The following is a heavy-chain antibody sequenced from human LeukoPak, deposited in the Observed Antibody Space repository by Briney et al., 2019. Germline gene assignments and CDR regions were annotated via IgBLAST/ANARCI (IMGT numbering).Heavy chain of an antibody. CDR3: AAEEYGSGSYYNINWFDP. J-gene: IGHJ5*02. CDR1: GGSISSGGYY. D-gene: IGHD3-10*01. CDR2: IYTSGNT. Sequence: PSETLSLTCTVSGGSISSGGYYWSWIRQPAAKGLEWIGRIYTSGNTNYNPSLKSRVTFSIDTSKNQFSLKLSSVTAADTAVYFCAAEEYGSGSYYNINWFDPWGQGTLVTVSS. V-gene: IGHV4-61*02.